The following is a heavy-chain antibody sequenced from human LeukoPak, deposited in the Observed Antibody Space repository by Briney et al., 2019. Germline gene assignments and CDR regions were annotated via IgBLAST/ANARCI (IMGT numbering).Heavy chain of an antibody. CDR1: GYTFTGYY. J-gene: IGHJ4*02. D-gene: IGHD2-8*01. Sequence: GASVKVSFKSSGYTFTGYYMHWVRQAPGQGLEWMGWINPNSGGTNNAQKFQGRVTMTRDTSISTAYMELSRLRSDDTAVYYCARASCTNGVCTTNFDYWGQGTLVTVSS. CDR3: ARASCTNGVCTTNFDY. CDR2: INPNSGGT. V-gene: IGHV1-2*02.